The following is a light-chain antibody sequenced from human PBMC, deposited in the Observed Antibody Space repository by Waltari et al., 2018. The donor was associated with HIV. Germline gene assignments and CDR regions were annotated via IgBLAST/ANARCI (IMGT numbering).Light chain of an antibody. Sequence: QSVLTQPPSLSGAPGLSVTISCPGNFSNVGAGHDVHWYQLLPGTAPRLLSHAHGNRPSGVPDRFFGSKSGSSASLGISRLQAEDEADYYCQSYDSSLSGVVFGGGTRLTVL. CDR2: AHG. CDR3: QSYDSSLSGVV. CDR1: FSNVGAGHD. J-gene: IGLJ2*01. V-gene: IGLV1-40*01.